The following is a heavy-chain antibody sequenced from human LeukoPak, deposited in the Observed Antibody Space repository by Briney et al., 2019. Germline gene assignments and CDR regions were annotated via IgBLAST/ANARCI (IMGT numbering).Heavy chain of an antibody. J-gene: IGHJ6*03. CDR3: ARAPIWFGELFGYYYYYMDV. V-gene: IGHV4-39*07. D-gene: IGHD3-10*01. Sequence: RTSETLSLTCTVSGGSISSSSYYWGWIRQPPGKGLEWIGSIYHSGSTYYNPSLKSRVSISVDTSKNQFSLKLSSVTAADTAVYYCARAPIWFGELFGYYYYYMDVWGKGTTVTISS. CDR1: GGSISSSSYY. CDR2: IYHSGST.